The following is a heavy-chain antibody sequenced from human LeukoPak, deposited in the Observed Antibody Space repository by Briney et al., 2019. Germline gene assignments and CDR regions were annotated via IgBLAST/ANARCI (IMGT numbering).Heavy chain of an antibody. V-gene: IGHV3-48*03. J-gene: IGHJ4*02. D-gene: IGHD6-19*01. CDR1: GFTFSSYE. CDR3: ARQFSGWTTY. CDR2: ISSGGDTT. Sequence: GGSLRLSCAASGFTFSSYEMNWVRQAPGKGLDWVSYISSGGDTTYYADSVKGRFTISRDNAENSVYLQMNSLRDEDTAVYYCARQFSGWTTYWGQGTLVTVSS.